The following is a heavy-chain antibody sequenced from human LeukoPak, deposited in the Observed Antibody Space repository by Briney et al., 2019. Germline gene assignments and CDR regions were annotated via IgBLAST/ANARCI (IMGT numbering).Heavy chain of an antibody. V-gene: IGHV4-59*01. J-gene: IGHJ4*02. Sequence: SETLSLTCTVSGGSISSYYWSWIRQPPGKGLEWIGYIYYSGSTNYNPSLKSRVTISVDTSKNQFSLKLSSVTAADTAVYYCARDYSSGWEYYFDYWGQGTLVTVSS. CDR2: IYYSGST. CDR1: GGSISSYY. D-gene: IGHD6-19*01. CDR3: ARDYSSGWEYYFDY.